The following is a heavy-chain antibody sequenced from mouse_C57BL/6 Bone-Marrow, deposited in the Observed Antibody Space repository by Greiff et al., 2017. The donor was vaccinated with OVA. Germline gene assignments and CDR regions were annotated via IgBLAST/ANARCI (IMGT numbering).Heavy chain of an antibody. D-gene: IGHD2-5*01. Sequence: EAGGGLVQPKGSLKLSCAASGFSFNTYAMNWVRQAPGKGLDWVARIRSKSNNYATYYADSVKDRFTISRDDSESMLYLQMNNLKTEDTAMYYCVRLSNYVSYYAMDYWGQGTSVTVSS. CDR2: IRSKSNNYAT. CDR1: GFSFNTYA. CDR3: VRLSNYVSYYAMDY. J-gene: IGHJ4*01. V-gene: IGHV10-1*01.